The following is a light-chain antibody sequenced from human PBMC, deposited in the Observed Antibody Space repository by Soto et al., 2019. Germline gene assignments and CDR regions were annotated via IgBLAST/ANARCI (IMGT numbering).Light chain of an antibody. J-gene: IGKJ5*01. Sequence: DXQLTQSPATLSPAVGASVTITCRASQKIRNLLAWYQQKPGRAPKLLIYDASTLESGVPSRFSGSGSETEFTLTISRLQPDDFATYFCHSRAFGQGTDWRL. CDR2: DAS. CDR1: QKIRNL. V-gene: IGKV1-5*01. CDR3: HSRA.